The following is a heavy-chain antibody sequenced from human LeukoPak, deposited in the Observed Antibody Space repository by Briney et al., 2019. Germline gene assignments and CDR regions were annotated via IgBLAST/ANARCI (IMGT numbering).Heavy chain of an antibody. Sequence: QSGGSLRLSCAASGFTFSSYLMSWVRQAPGKGLEWVANIKQDGSEKYYVDSEKGRFTISRDNAKNSLYLQMNSLRAEDTAVYYCARVVRWLQLSYYFDYWGQGTLVTVSS. CDR2: IKQDGSEK. D-gene: IGHD5-24*01. CDR3: ARVVRWLQLSYYFDY. J-gene: IGHJ4*02. V-gene: IGHV3-7*01. CDR1: GFTFSSYL.